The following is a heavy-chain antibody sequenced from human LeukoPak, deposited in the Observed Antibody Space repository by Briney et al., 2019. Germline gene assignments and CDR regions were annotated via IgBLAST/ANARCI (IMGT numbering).Heavy chain of an antibody. CDR1: GGSISSYY. CDR2: IHYTGST. V-gene: IGHV4-59*01. CDR3: ARGGYYGSGNDFRFDP. D-gene: IGHD3-10*01. J-gene: IGHJ5*02. Sequence: SETLSLACTVSGGSISSYYWSWVRQSPGKGLECIGYIHYTGSTNYNPSLKSRVTISVETSKNQFSLKLKSVTAADTAVYYCARGGYYGSGNDFRFDPWGQGTLVTVSS.